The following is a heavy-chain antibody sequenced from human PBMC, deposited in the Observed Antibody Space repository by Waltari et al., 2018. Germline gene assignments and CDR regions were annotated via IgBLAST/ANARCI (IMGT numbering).Heavy chain of an antibody. V-gene: IGHV3-21*04. CDR2: ISSSSSYI. CDR1: GFTFSSYS. D-gene: IGHD3-3*01. Sequence: EVQLVESGGGLVKPGGSLRLSCAASGFTFSSYSMNWVRQAPGKGLEWVSSISSSSSYIYDADSVKGRFTISRDNAKNSLYLQMNSLRAEDTAVYYCARDTLFGPLPFGVVMSAVWGQGTTVTVSS. CDR3: ARDTLFGPLPFGVVMSAV. J-gene: IGHJ6*02.